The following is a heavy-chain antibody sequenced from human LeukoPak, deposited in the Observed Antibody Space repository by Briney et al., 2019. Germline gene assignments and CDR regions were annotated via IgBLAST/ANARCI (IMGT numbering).Heavy chain of an antibody. CDR2: INHSGST. D-gene: IGHD2-21*02. CDR1: GGSFSAYY. Sequence: TSETLSLTCAVYGGSFSAYYWSWIRQPPGKGLEWLGEINHSGSTDYNPYPKSGVIISLDKSKKQFSLKQSSVTAADTAVYYCARGGFYCGGDCYFDYWGQGTLVTVPS. J-gene: IGHJ4*02. CDR3: ARGGFYCGGDCYFDY. V-gene: IGHV4-34*01.